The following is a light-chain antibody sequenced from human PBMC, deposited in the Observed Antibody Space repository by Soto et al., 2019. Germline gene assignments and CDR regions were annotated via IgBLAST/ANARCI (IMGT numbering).Light chain of an antibody. Sequence: EIVMTQSPATLSVSPGERATLSCRASQSVSTNLAWYQQQPGQAPRLLIYGASTRATDIPARFSGSGSGTEFPLTISSLQAEEVAVYYCQQYNSWPPWAFGQGTKVEI. CDR3: QQYNSWPPWA. CDR1: QSVSTN. CDR2: GAS. V-gene: IGKV3-15*01. J-gene: IGKJ1*01.